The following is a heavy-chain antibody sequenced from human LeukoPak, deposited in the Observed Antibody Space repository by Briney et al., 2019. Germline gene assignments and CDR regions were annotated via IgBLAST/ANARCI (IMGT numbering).Heavy chain of an antibody. Sequence: SVKVSCKASGGTFSSYAISWVRQAPGQGLEWMGRIIPILGIANYAQKFQGRVTITADKSTSTAYMELSSLRSEDTAVYYCASPRGYYYDSSGLFDYGGQEPLAPVP. CDR3: ASPRGYYYDSSGLFDY. J-gene: IGHJ4*02. D-gene: IGHD3-22*01. V-gene: IGHV1-69*04. CDR2: IIPILGIA. CDR1: GGTFSSYA.